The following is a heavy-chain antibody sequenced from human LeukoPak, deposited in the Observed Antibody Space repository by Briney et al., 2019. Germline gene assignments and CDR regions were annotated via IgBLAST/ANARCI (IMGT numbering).Heavy chain of an antibody. D-gene: IGHD3-10*01. J-gene: IGHJ4*02. CDR3: AKAVYYGSGPLDY. CDR1: GFTFSSYG. Sequence: PGGSLRLSCAASGFTFSSYGMHWVRQAPGKGLEWVAVISYDGSNKYYADSVKGRFTISRDNSKNTLYLQMNSLRAEDTAVYYCAKAVYYGSGPLDYWGQGTLVTVSS. V-gene: IGHV3-30*18. CDR2: ISYDGSNK.